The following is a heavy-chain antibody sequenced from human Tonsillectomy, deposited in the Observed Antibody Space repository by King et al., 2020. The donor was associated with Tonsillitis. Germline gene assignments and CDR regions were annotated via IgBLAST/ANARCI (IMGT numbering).Heavy chain of an antibody. J-gene: IGHJ6*03. CDR1: GYSFTNYG. CDR2: ISTYNGKT. Sequence: VQLVESGAEVKKPGASVKVSCKASGYSFTNYGISWVRQAPGQGLEWMGWISTYNGKTNYAQKLQGRVTMTTDTSTSTAYTELRSLRSDDTAVYYCARDLYYYYGSGSSDYYYMDVWGKGTTVTVSS. V-gene: IGHV1-18*01. D-gene: IGHD3-10*01. CDR3: ARDLYYYYGSGSSDYYYMDV.